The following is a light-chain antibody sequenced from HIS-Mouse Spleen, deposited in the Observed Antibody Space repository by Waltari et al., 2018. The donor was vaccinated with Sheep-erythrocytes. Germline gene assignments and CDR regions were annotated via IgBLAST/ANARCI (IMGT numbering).Light chain of an antibody. V-gene: IGLV2-8*01. CDR1: SSDVGGYNY. CDR3: SSYAGSNNWV. Sequence: LTQPPSVSGSPGQSVTISCTGTSSDVGGYNYVSWYQQHPGKAPKLMIYEVSKRPAGGPDRCSGSKSGNTASLTVSGLQAEDEADYYCSSYAGSNNWVFGGGTKLTVL. J-gene: IGLJ3*02. CDR2: EVS.